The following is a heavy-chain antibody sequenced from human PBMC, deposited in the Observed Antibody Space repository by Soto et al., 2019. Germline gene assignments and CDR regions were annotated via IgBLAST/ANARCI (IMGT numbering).Heavy chain of an antibody. CDR2: MNPNSGNT. J-gene: IGHJ4*02. V-gene: IGHV1-8*02. Sequence: RASVRVSCKASGYTFTGYYMHWVRQATGQGLEWMAWMNPNSGNTGYAQRFQGRVTLTTNTSISTAYMELSSLTSEDTAVYYCARTNLRRLQLPDNIYYFEYWGQGTPVTVSS. D-gene: IGHD2-2*01. CDR1: GYTFTGYY. CDR3: ARTNLRRLQLPDNIYYFEY.